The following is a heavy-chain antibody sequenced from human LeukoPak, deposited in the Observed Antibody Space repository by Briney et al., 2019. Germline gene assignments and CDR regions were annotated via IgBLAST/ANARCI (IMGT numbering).Heavy chain of an antibody. D-gene: IGHD2-2*02. J-gene: IGHJ5*02. V-gene: IGHV1-2*06. Sequence: ASVKVSCKASGYTFTSYYMHWVRQAPGQGLEWMGRINPHSGGTHFAQNFQGGVTMTRDTSINTAYMELSRLRSDDTAVYYCASQGYCSSTSCYTGGSWFDPWGQGTLVTVSS. CDR3: ASQGYCSSTSCYTGGSWFDP. CDR1: GYTFTSYY. CDR2: INPHSGGT.